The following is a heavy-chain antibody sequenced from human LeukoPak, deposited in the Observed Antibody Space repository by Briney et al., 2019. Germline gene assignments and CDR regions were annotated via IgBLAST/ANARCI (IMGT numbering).Heavy chain of an antibody. Sequence: GGSLRLSCAASGFTFSTYEMTWVRQSPGKGLVWVSRINSDGSSTSYADSVKGRFTISRDNAKNTLYLQMNSLRAEDTAVYYCARGGGYSYGYYLYWGQGTLVTVSS. CDR2: INSDGSST. D-gene: IGHD5-18*01. CDR1: GFTFSTYE. CDR3: ARGGGYSYGYYLY. J-gene: IGHJ4*02. V-gene: IGHV3-74*01.